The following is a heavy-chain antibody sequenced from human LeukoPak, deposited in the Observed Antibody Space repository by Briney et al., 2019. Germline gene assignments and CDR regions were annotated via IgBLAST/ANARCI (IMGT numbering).Heavy chain of an antibody. CDR2: ISSSSSTI. CDR3: ARDGEYYYDSSGYYY. V-gene: IGHV3-48*02. Sequence: GGSLRLSCAASGFTFSSYSMNWVRQAPGKGLEWVPYISSSSSTIYYADSVKGRFTISRDNAKNSLYLQMNSLRDEDTAVYYCARDGEYYYDSSGYYYWGQGTLVTVSS. CDR1: GFTFSSYS. J-gene: IGHJ4*02. D-gene: IGHD3-22*01.